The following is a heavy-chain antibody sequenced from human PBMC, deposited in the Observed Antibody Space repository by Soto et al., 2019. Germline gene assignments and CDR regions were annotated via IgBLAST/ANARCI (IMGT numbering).Heavy chain of an antibody. D-gene: IGHD4-4*01. Sequence: GGSLRLSCVASGFPLRFYSMSWVRQAPGKGLEWVSGISGSGESTHYADSVGGRFTISRDNSKNTLFLHMNGLRAGDTAVFYCANSTGDACAPDLFAASGKGSLVTVSA. V-gene: IGHV3-23*01. CDR1: GFPLRFYS. J-gene: IGHJ5*02. CDR2: ISGSGEST. CDR3: ANSTGDACAPDLFAA.